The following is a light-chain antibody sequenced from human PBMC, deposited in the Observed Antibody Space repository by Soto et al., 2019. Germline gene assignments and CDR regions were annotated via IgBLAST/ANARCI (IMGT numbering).Light chain of an antibody. CDR3: QQYGSSPSPT. J-gene: IGKJ2*01. Sequence: EIVLTQSPGTLSLSPGERATLSCRASQSVSSNYLAWYQQKPGQAPRLLIYGASSRATGIPDRFSGSGSGTDFTLTISRLEPEDFAVYYCQQYGSSPSPTFGQGTKLEIK. CDR2: GAS. CDR1: QSVSSNY. V-gene: IGKV3-20*01.